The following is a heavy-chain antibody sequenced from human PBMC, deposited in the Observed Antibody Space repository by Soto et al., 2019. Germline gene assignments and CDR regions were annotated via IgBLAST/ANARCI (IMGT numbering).Heavy chain of an antibody. J-gene: IGHJ4*02. D-gene: IGHD2-21*02. CDR2: IDGNGGGI. Sequence: GVSRRRSCTASGLPHSNFAMMWVRQAPGKGLECVSGIDGNGGGIECSDSVKGRFTISRDNSKNTVYLQMTDRSADDTAVYYFAKDGVHADCFCFMDHWGQVTQVTVSS. V-gene: IGHV3-23*01. CDR1: GLPHSNFA. CDR3: AKDGVHADCFCFMDH.